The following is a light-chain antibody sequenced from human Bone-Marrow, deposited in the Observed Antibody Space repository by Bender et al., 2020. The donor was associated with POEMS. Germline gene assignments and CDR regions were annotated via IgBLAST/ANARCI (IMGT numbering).Light chain of an antibody. Sequence: QSALTQPASVSGSPGQSITISCTGSSSDIGDYNYVSWYQQHPGKAPKLIIYDVTKRPSGVPDRFSGSKSANTASLTVSGLQAEDEADYYCISYMGYAYVFGTGTKVTVL. J-gene: IGLJ1*01. CDR3: ISYMGYAYV. V-gene: IGLV2-14*03. CDR2: DVT. CDR1: SSDIGDYNY.